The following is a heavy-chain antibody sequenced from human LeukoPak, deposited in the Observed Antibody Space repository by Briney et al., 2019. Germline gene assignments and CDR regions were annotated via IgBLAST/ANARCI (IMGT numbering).Heavy chain of an antibody. CDR1: GGSISSYY. CDR2: IYYSGST. Sequence: TSETLPLTCTVSGGSISSYYWSWIRQPPGKGLEWIGYIYYSGSTNYNPSLKSRVTISVDTSKNQFSLKLSSVTAADTAVYYCAREAPRRTGMTTVTTFDYWGQGTLVTVSS. J-gene: IGHJ4*02. V-gene: IGHV4-59*01. D-gene: IGHD4-17*01. CDR3: AREAPRRTGMTTVTTFDY.